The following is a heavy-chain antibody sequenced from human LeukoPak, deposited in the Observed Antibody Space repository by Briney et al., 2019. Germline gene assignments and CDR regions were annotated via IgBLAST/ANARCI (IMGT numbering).Heavy chain of an antibody. CDR2: ISSSSSYI. CDR3: ARGRDYDFWSGYTYNWFDP. V-gene: IGHV3-21*01. CDR1: GFTFSSYS. J-gene: IGHJ5*02. D-gene: IGHD3-3*01. Sequence: GGSLRLSCAASGFTFSSYSMNWVRQAPGKGLEWVSSISSSSSYIYYADSVKGRFTISRDNAKNSLYLQMNSLRAEDTAVYYCARGRDYDFWSGYTYNWFDPWGQGTLVTVSS.